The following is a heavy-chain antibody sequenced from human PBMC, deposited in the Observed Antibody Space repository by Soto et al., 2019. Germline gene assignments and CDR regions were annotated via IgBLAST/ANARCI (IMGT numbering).Heavy chain of an antibody. CDR1: GGSFSGYY. V-gene: IGHV4-34*01. J-gene: IGHJ4*02. D-gene: IGHD6-19*01. Sequence: QVQLQQWGAGLLKPSETLSLTCAVYGGSFSGYYWSWIRQPPGKGLEWIGEINHSGSTNYNPSLKSRVTISVDTSKNQFSLKLSSVTAADTAVYYCAIEGYSSGWDFDYWGQGTLVTVAS. CDR3: AIEGYSSGWDFDY. CDR2: INHSGST.